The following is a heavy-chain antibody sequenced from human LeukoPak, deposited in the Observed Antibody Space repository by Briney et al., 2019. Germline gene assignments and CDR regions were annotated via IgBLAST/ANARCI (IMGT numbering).Heavy chain of an antibody. V-gene: IGHV5-51*01. CDR1: GYSFTSYW. CDR2: IYPGDSDT. J-gene: IGHJ4*02. CDR3: ARRSECSGGSCYLGPVGY. D-gene: IGHD2-15*01. Sequence: GESLKISCKGPGYSFTSYWIGWVRQMPGKGLEWMGIIYPGDSDTRYSPSFQGQVTISADKSISTAYLQWSSLKASDTAMYYCARRSECSGGSCYLGPVGYWGQGTLVTVSS.